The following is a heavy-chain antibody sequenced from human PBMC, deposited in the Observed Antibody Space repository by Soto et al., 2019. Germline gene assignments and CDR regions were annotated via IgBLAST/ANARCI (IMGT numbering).Heavy chain of an antibody. CDR3: ASSFGPLRGVDY. CDR2: IIPIFGTA. J-gene: IGHJ4*02. Sequence: SVKVSCKASGGTFSSYAISWVRQAPGQGLEWMGGIIPIFGTANYAQKFQGRVTITADESTSTAYMELSSLRSEDTAVYYCASSFGPLRGVDYWGQGTLVTVSS. D-gene: IGHD3-3*01. V-gene: IGHV1-69*13. CDR1: GGTFSSYA.